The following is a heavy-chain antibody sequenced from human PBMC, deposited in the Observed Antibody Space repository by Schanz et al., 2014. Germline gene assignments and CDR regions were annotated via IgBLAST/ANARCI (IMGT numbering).Heavy chain of an antibody. CDR2: INLYGGIT. CDR1: GYTFTSYF. J-gene: IGHJ5*02. Sequence: QVQLVQSGAEVKKPGASVKVSCKASGYTFTSYFIHWVRQAPGQGLEWMGIINLYGGITNYAQRFQGRVTITADKSSDTAYMELSSLRSEDTAVYYCAREVGLYDRGWFDPWGQGTLVTVSS. D-gene: IGHD3-22*01. V-gene: IGHV1-46*01. CDR3: AREVGLYDRGWFDP.